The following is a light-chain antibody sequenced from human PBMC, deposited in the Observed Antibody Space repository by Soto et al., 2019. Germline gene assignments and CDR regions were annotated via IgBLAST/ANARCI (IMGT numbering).Light chain of an antibody. CDR2: AAS. J-gene: IGKJ2*01. V-gene: IGKV1-27*01. Sequence: DIQMTQSPSSLSASVGDRVTITCRASQDISNYLAWYLQKPGKVPKLLIYAASTLQTGVQSRFSGSGSGTVFTLAINSLQHEDVATYYCQNYKSAPNTFGRGTRLEIK. CDR1: QDISNY. CDR3: QNYKSAPNT.